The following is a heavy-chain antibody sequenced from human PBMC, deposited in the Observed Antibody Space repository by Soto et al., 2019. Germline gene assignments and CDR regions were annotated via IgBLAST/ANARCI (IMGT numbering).Heavy chain of an antibody. D-gene: IGHD5-18*01. CDR3: ARDGNFALRGYSFGFDF. Sequence: ASVKVSCKASGYRFTTYYIHWVLQSPLQGLEWMGRMNLDTGGTTYAQKFQGRVAMTRDTSISTAYLEVSSVKSDDTAMYYCARDGNFALRGYSFGFDFWGQGTLVTVSS. V-gene: IGHV1-2*06. J-gene: IGHJ4*02. CDR2: MNLDTGGT. CDR1: GYRFTTYY.